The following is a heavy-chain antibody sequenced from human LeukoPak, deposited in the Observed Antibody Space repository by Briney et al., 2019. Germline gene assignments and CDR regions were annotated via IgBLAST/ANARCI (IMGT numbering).Heavy chain of an antibody. J-gene: IGHJ4*02. V-gene: IGHV1-2*06. Sequence: ASVKVSCKASGYTFTGYYMHWVRQAPGQGLEWMGRINPNSGGTNYAQKFQGRVTMTSDTSISTAYMEVSELESDDTAVYYCARARYCYTTSCPLDYWGQGTLVTVSS. CDR1: GYTFTGYY. CDR3: ARARYCYTTSCPLDY. CDR2: INPNSGGT. D-gene: IGHD2-2*01.